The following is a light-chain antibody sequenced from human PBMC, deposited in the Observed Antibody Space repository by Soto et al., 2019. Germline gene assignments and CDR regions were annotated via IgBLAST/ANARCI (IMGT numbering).Light chain of an antibody. V-gene: IGKV3-20*01. J-gene: IGKJ1*01. Sequence: LSLATLSVSPRERATLSCMASQSVSSSYLAWYQQKPGQAPRLLICGASRRATGIPDRFSGSGSGTDFTLTISRLEPEDFAVYYCQQYGSSPRPFGQGTNVDIK. CDR3: QQYGSSPRP. CDR2: GAS. CDR1: QSVSSSY.